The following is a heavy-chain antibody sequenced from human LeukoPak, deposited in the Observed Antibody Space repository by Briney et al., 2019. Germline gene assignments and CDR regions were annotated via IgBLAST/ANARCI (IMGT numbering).Heavy chain of an antibody. CDR2: IYYSGST. Sequence: QPSQTLSLTCTVSGGSISSYYWSWIRQPPGKGLEWIGYIYYSGSTNYNPSLKSRVTISVDTSKNQFSLKLSSVTAADTAVYYCAKGCTAMALDPAFDIWGQGTMVTVSS. CDR1: GGSISSYY. V-gene: IGHV4-59*08. D-gene: IGHD5-18*01. J-gene: IGHJ3*02. CDR3: AKGCTAMALDPAFDI.